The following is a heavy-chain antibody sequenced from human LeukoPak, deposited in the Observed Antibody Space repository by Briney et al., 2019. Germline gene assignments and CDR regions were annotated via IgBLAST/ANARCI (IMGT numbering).Heavy chain of an antibody. J-gene: IGHJ5*02. D-gene: IGHD4-17*01. CDR2: IYYSGST. CDR3: ARTTVSPNRFDP. V-gene: IGHV4-30-4*01. Sequence: PSETLSLTCTVSGGSISSGDYYWSWIRQPPGKGLEWIGYIYYSGSTYYNPSLKSRLTISVDTSNNQFSLKLTSVTAADTAVYYCARTTVSPNRFDPWGQGTLVTVSS. CDR1: GGSISSGDYY.